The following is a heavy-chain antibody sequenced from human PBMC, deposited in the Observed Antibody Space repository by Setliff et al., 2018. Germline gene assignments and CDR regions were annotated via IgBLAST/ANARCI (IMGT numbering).Heavy chain of an antibody. CDR1: GGSIRNYY. J-gene: IGHJ4*02. V-gene: IGHV4-59*12. D-gene: IGHD2-15*01. CDR2: IYYSGNT. CDR3: ARDSGALGYCTGGICYDY. Sequence: PSETLSLTCTVSGGSIRNYYWSWIRQPPGKGLEWIGYIYYSGNTNYNPSLESRVTISVDTSKNQFSLKLSSVTAADTAVYYCARDSGALGYCTGGICYDYWGQGTLVTVSS.